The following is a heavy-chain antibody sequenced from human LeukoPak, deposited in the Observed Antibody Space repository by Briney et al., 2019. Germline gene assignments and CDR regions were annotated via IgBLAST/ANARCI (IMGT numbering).Heavy chain of an antibody. V-gene: IGHV3-53*04. Sequence: GGSLRLFCAASGFTVSSNYMSWVRQATGKGLEWVSVIYSGGSTYYADSVKGRFTISRHNSKNTLYLQMNSLRAEDTAVYYCARESEDTAYFDYWGQGTLVTVSS. J-gene: IGHJ4*02. CDR2: IYSGGST. CDR3: ARESEDTAYFDY. D-gene: IGHD5-18*01. CDR1: GFTVSSNY.